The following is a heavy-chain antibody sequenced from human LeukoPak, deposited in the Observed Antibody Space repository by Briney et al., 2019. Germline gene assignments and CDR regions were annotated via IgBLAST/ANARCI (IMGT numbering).Heavy chain of an antibody. CDR3: ARELDGSGSFDY. V-gene: IGHV3-64*02. Sequence: AGGPLRLSCAASGFTFSRYTMHWVRQAPGKRLEYFSAISSNGRSTYYADSVKGRFTLSRDNSKNTLYLQMGSLRIEDTAVYYCARELDGSGSFDYWGQGTLVTVSS. J-gene: IGHJ4*02. CDR1: GFTFSRYT. CDR2: ISSNGRST. D-gene: IGHD3-10*01.